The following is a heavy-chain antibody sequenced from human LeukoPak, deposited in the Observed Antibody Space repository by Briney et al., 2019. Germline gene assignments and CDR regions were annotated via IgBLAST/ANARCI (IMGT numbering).Heavy chain of an antibody. CDR2: INQDESQQ. D-gene: IGHD6-13*01. V-gene: IGHV3-7*01. J-gene: IGHJ4*02. CDR1: GFTFSSYW. CDR3: SNGIYSPSY. Sequence: PGGSLRLSCAASGFTFSSYWMAWIRQSPGKGLEWVTNINQDESQQYYLESVEGRLTVSRDNARNSVYLHMNNLRVEDTAVYYCSNGIYSPSYWGRGTLVTVSS.